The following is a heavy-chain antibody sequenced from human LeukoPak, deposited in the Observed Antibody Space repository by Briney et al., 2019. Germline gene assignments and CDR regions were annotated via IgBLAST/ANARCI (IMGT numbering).Heavy chain of an antibody. V-gene: IGHV3-30-3*01. CDR1: GFTFSTYA. CDR2: ISYDGSNK. Sequence: GGSLRLSCAASGFTFSTYAMHWVRQGPGKGLEWVAVISYDGSNKYYADSVKGRFTISRDNSKNSLYLQMNSLRAEDTAVYYCARGGWSLDYWGQGTLVTVSS. D-gene: IGHD6-19*01. CDR3: ARGGWSLDY. J-gene: IGHJ4*02.